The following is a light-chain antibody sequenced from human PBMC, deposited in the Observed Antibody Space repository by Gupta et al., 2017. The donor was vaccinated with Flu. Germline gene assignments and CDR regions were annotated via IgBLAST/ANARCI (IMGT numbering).Light chain of an antibody. J-gene: IGKJ3*01. CDR1: QDVSTY. CDR3: QQDQSYPFT. Sequence: DIQMTQSPSSLSAYVGDRVTITCRASQDVSTYLAWFQQKPGEAPKSLIYAASTLQSGVPSKFSGSGSGTYFILTISSLQPEDFATYYCQQDQSYPFTFGHGTKVDI. V-gene: IGKV1-16*02. CDR2: AAS.